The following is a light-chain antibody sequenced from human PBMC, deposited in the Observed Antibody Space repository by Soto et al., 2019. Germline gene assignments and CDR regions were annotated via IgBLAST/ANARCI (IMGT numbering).Light chain of an antibody. CDR3: SSYRSGSTLVV. CDR1: NNDIGAYNF. V-gene: IGLV2-14*03. Sequence: QSALTQPASVSGSPGQSITISCTGTNNDIGAYNFVSWYQQHPGKAPKLLIYGVSDRPSGISHRFSGSKSGNTASLTISGLQAEDDADYYCSSYRSGSTLVVFGGGTKLTVL. J-gene: IGLJ2*01. CDR2: GVS.